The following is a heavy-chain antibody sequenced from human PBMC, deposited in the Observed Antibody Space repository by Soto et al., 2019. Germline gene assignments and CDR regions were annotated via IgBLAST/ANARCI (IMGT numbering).Heavy chain of an antibody. CDR2: MYYSGST. CDR3: ARDAGGPADY. CDR1: VESISIYY. V-gene: IGHV4-59*01. J-gene: IGHJ4*02. Sequence: SETLSLTCTVSVESISIYYWSWIRQPPGKGLEWIGYMYYSGSTNYNPSLKSRVTISVDTSKNQFSLKLNSVTAADTAVYYCARDAGGPADYWGQGTLVTVSS. D-gene: IGHD2-15*01.